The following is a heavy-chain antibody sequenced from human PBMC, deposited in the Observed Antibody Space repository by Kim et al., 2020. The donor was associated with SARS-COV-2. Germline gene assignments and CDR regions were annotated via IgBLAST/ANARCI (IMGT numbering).Heavy chain of an antibody. CDR1: GGSISSYY. J-gene: IGHJ6*03. Sequence: SETLSLTCTVSGGSISSYYWSWIRQPPGKGLEWIGYIYYSGSTNYNPSLKSRVTISVDKSKNQFSLKVSSVTAADTAVYYCARELGDSMDVWGKGTTVT. V-gene: IGHV4-59*01. CDR2: IYYSGST. CDR3: ARELGDSMDV. D-gene: IGHD3-16*01.